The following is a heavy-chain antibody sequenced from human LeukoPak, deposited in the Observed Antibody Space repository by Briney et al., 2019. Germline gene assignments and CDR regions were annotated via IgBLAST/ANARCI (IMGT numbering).Heavy chain of an antibody. CDR3: AKRKDFLNLVADY. V-gene: IGHV3-30*02. Sequence: GRSLRLSCAASGFTFSSYGMHWVRQAPGKGLEWVAFIRYDGSNKYYADSVKGRFTISRDNSKNTLYLQMNSLRAEDTAVYYCAKRKDFLNLVADYWGQGTLVTVSS. D-gene: IGHD5-12*01. J-gene: IGHJ4*02. CDR1: GFTFSSYG. CDR2: IRYDGSNK.